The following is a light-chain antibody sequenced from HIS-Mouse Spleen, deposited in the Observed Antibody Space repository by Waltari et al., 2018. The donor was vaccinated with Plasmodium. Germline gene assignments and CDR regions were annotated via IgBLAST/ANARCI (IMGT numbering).Light chain of an antibody. CDR1: SSAVGGYNY. CDR3: SSYAGSNNLV. Sequence: QSALTQPPSASGSPGQSVTISCPGTSSAVGGYNYVSWYQQYPGKAPKLMIYAFSKRPSGVPDRFSGSKSGNTASLTVSGLQAEDEADYYCSSYAGSNNLVFGGGTKLTVL. V-gene: IGLV2-8*01. J-gene: IGLJ2*01. CDR2: AFS.